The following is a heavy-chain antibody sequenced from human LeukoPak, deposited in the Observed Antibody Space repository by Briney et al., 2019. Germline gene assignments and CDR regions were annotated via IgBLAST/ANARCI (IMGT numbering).Heavy chain of an antibody. CDR3: ARQFYDSSSADAFDI. D-gene: IGHD3-22*01. V-gene: IGHV4-39*07. J-gene: IGHJ3*02. CDR1: GGSITTSSYY. Sequence: SETLSLTCTVSGGSITTSSYYWGWIRQPPGKGLEWIGSIYYSGSTYYNPSLKSRVTISVDTSKNQFSLKLSSVTAADTAVYYCARQFYDSSSADAFDIWGQGTMVTVSS. CDR2: IYYSGST.